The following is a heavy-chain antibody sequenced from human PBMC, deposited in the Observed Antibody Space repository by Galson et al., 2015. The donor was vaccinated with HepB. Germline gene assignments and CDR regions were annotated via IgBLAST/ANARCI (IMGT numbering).Heavy chain of an antibody. D-gene: IGHD6-19*01. CDR1: GFTFSDYY. V-gene: IGHV3-11*01. CDR2: ISSSGSTI. J-gene: IGHJ5*02. CDR3: ASEIAVAVHSPLFDP. Sequence: SLRLSCAASGFTFSDYYMSWIRQAPGKGLEWVSYISSSGSTIYYADSVKGRFTISRDNAKNSLYLQMNSLRAEDTAVYYCASEIAVAVHSPLFDPWGQGTLVTVSS.